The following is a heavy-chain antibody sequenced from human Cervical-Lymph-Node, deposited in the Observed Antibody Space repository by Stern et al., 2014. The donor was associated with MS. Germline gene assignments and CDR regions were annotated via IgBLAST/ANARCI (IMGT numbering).Heavy chain of an antibody. V-gene: IGHV3-7*01. CDR3: ARDRYFGAFDI. Sequence: EVQLVESGGGLVQPGGSLRLSCAASGFTFSGSWTTLVRQAPGQGLAWLASRKDDGSDRYYVDSVKGRFTISRDNAKTSLFLQMNGLRAEDTAVYYCARDRYFGAFDIWGQGTMVTVSS. J-gene: IGHJ3*02. D-gene: IGHD3-10*01. CDR1: GFTFSGSW. CDR2: RKDDGSDR.